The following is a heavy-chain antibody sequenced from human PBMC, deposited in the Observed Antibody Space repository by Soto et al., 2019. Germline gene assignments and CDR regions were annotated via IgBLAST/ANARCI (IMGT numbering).Heavy chain of an antibody. V-gene: IGHV3-23*01. CDR3: AKDLEWLLRHFEN. Sequence: EVQLLESGGALIQPGGSLRLSCVASGFSFSNYGMSWFRQAPGKGLEWVPGISGNGAYTYYADSVKGRFTISRDNSKNTVYLQMNSLRAEDTAVYYCAKDLEWLLRHFENWGQGTLVTVSS. D-gene: IGHD3-22*01. CDR1: GFSFSNYG. CDR2: ISGNGAYT. J-gene: IGHJ4*02.